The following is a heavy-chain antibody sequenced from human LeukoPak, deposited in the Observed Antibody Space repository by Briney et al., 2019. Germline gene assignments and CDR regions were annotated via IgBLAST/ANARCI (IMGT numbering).Heavy chain of an antibody. CDR1: GYTFTSYA. J-gene: IGHJ4*02. CDR2: INAGNGNT. Sequence: ASVKVSCKASGYTFTSYAMHWVRQAPGQRLEWMGWINAGNGNTKYSQKFQGRVTITRDTSASTAYMELSSLRSEDTAVYYCARNMVRGVIIGPLGYWGQGTLVTVSS. V-gene: IGHV1-3*01. D-gene: IGHD3-10*01. CDR3: ARNMVRGVIIGPLGY.